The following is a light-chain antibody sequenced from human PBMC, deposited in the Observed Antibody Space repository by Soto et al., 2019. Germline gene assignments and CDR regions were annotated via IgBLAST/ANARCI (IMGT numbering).Light chain of an antibody. Sequence: EIVMTQSPATLSVSPGERTTLSCRASQSVSSNLAWYQQKPGQTPRLLIYGASTRATGIPARFSGSGSGTAYTITISSLQHEDFAVYYCQQHNNWPPLTFGGGTKVEIK. J-gene: IGKJ4*01. CDR1: QSVSSN. CDR2: GAS. V-gene: IGKV3-15*01. CDR3: QQHNNWPPLT.